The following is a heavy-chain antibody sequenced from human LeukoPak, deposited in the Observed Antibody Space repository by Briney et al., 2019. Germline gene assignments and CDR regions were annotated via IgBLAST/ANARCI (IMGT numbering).Heavy chain of an antibody. CDR1: GYSFTSYW. CDR3: ARKYYYGSGSYSPRYYFDY. CDR2: IYPGDSDT. Sequence: PGESLKISCKGSGYSFTSYWIGWVRQMPGKGLEWMGIIYPGDSDTRYSPSFQGQVTISADKSISTAYLQWSSLKASDTAMYYCARKYYYGSGSYSPRYYFDYWGQGTLVTVSS. J-gene: IGHJ4*02. V-gene: IGHV5-51*01. D-gene: IGHD3-10*01.